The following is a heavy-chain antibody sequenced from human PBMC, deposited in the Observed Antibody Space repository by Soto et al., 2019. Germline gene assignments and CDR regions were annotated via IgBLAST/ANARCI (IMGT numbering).Heavy chain of an antibody. Sequence: GGSLRLSCAASGFTFSSYWMHWVRQAPGKGLVWVSHINSDGSDTTYADSVKGRFTISRDNAKNMLYLQMNSLRAEDTAVYYCARGATGYGNFDYWGQGTLVTVSS. V-gene: IGHV3-74*01. CDR1: GFTFSSYW. J-gene: IGHJ4*02. CDR3: ARGATGYGNFDY. D-gene: IGHD5-12*01. CDR2: INSDGSDT.